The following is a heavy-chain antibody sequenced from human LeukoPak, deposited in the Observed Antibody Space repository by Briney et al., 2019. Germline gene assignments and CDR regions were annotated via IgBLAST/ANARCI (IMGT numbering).Heavy chain of an antibody. D-gene: IGHD2-2*01. CDR3: ARDCKYAFDN. CDR1: GFTFSAYS. Sequence: GGSLRLSCAASGFTFSAYSMNWVRQAPGKGLEWISYIGISSGNTKYADSVKGRFTISGDKAENSLYLQINSLRVEDTAVYYCARDCKYAFDNWCQGTLVTVSS. CDR2: IGISSGNT. J-gene: IGHJ4*02. V-gene: IGHV3-48*01.